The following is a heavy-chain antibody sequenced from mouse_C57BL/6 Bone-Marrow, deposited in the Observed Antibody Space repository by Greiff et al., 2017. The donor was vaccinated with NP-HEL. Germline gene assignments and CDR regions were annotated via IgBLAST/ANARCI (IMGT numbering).Heavy chain of an antibody. J-gene: IGHJ4*01. CDR1: GYSITSGYY. CDR3: ARERGPYSGAMDY. Sequence: EVKLQESGPGLVKPSQSLSLTCSVTGYSITSGYYWNWIRQFPGNKLEWMGYISYDGSNNYNPSLKNRISITRDTSKNQFFLKLNSVTTEDTATYYCARERGPYSGAMDYWGQGTSVTVSS. CDR2: ISYDGSN. V-gene: IGHV3-6*01. D-gene: IGHD1-1*01.